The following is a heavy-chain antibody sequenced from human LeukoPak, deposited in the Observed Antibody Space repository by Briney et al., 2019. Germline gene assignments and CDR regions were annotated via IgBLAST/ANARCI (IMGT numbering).Heavy chain of an antibody. J-gene: IGHJ4*02. CDR1: GFSLSTSGMR. D-gene: IGHD4-17*01. CDR3: ARSHGDYVGYYFDY. Sequence: SGPTLVNPTQTLTLTCTFSGFSLSTSGMRVSWIRQPPGKALEWLARIDWDDDKFYSTSLKTRLTISKDTSKNQVVLTMTNMDPVDTATYYCARSHGDYVGYYFDYWGQGTLVTVSS. V-gene: IGHV2-70*04. CDR2: IDWDDDK.